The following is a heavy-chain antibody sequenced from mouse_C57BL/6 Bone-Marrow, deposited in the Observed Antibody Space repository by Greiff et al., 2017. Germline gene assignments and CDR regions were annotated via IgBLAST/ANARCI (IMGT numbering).Heavy chain of an antibody. Sequence: VQLQQPGTELVKPGASVKLSCKASGYTFTSYWMHWVKQRPGQGLEWIGNINPSNGGTNYNEKFKSKATLTVEKSSSTAYLQLSSLTSKYSAVYYCARGDGYYLYYAMDYWGQGTSVTVSS. J-gene: IGHJ4*01. CDR1: GYTFTSYW. CDR3: ARGDGYYLYYAMDY. V-gene: IGHV1-53*01. D-gene: IGHD2-3*01. CDR2: INPSNGGT.